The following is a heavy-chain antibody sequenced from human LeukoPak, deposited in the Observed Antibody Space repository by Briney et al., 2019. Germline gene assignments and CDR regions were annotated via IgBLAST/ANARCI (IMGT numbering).Heavy chain of an antibody. Sequence: SGTLSLTCAVSGGSISSSNWWGWVRQPPGKGLEWIGEISHSGSTNYNPSLKSRVTISVDKSKNQFSLKLSSVTAADTAVYYCARSYGDYARPDYWGQGTLVTVSS. D-gene: IGHD4-17*01. CDR2: ISHSGST. V-gene: IGHV4-4*02. CDR1: GGSISSSNW. J-gene: IGHJ4*02. CDR3: ARSYGDYARPDY.